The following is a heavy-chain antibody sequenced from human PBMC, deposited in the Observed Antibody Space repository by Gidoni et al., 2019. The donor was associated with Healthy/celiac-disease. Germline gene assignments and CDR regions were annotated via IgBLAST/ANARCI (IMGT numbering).Heavy chain of an antibody. V-gene: IGHV5-51*01. CDR3: ARGPIAAAAPGSGWLNY. CDR1: GYSFTSYW. D-gene: IGHD6-13*01. CDR2: IYPGDSVT. J-gene: IGHJ4*02. Sequence: EVQLVQSGAEVKTPGESLKIPCKGSGYSFTSYWIGWVRQMPGKGLEWMGIIYPGDSVTRYSPAFQGQVTISADKSISTAYLQWSSLKASDTAMYYCARGPIAAAAPGSGWLNYWGQGTLVTVSS.